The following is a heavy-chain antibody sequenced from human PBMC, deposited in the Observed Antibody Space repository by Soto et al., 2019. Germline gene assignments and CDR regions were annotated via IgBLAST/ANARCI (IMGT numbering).Heavy chain of an antibody. V-gene: IGHV1-69*13. CDR2: IIPRSATS. CDR1: GGTFSSYA. D-gene: IGHD2-15*01. CDR3: AREGLVLVPTTVISDYYYYAMDV. J-gene: IGHJ6*02. Sequence: ASVKVSCKASGGTFSSYAISWVRHAPGQGLEWMGGIIPRSATSNYAQRFQGRVTFTADESTSTAYMELSSLRPEDTAVYYCAREGLVLVPTTVISDYYYYAMDVWGQGTTVTVSS.